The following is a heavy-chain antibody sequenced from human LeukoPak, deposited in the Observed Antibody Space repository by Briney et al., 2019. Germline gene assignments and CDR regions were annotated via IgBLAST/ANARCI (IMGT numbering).Heavy chain of an antibody. CDR3: ARVLAQQQGY. V-gene: IGHV3-74*01. D-gene: IGHD6-13*01. Sequence: SGGSLRRSCAASGFTFSTYWMHWVRQAPGKGLVWVSHINSDGRNTTYADSVTGRFTISRDNTKNTLYLQMNSLRAEDTAVYYCARVLAQQQGYWGQGTLVTVSS. J-gene: IGHJ4*02. CDR1: GFTFSTYW. CDR2: INSDGRNT.